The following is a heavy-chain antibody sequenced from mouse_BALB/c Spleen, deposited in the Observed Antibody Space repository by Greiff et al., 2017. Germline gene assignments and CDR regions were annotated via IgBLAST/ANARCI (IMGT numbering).Heavy chain of an antibody. Sequence: DVKLVESGGGLVQPGGSRKLSCAASGFTFSSFGMHWVRQAPEKGLEWVAYISSGSSTIYYADTVKGRFTISRDNPKNTLFLQMTSLRSEDTAMYYCARFFYGYDAMDYWGQGTSVTVSS. V-gene: IGHV5-17*02. CDR3: ARFFYGYDAMDY. J-gene: IGHJ4*01. D-gene: IGHD2-1*01. CDR2: ISSGSSTI. CDR1: GFTFSSFG.